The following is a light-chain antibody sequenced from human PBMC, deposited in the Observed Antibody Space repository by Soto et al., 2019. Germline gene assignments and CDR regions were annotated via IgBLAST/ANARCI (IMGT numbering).Light chain of an antibody. Sequence: EIVLTQSPGTLSLSPGERATLSCRASQSVSSSYLAWYQQKPGQAPRLLIYGASSRATGIPDRFSGSGSGTDFTLTISRLESEDFAVYYCQQYGSSPVTFGQGTKVEI. CDR3: QQYGSSPVT. CDR1: QSVSSSY. CDR2: GAS. V-gene: IGKV3-20*01. J-gene: IGKJ1*01.